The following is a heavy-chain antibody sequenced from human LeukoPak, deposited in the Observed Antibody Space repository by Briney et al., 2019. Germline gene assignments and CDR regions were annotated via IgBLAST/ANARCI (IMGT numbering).Heavy chain of an antibody. J-gene: IGHJ5*02. Sequence: GESLKISCKGSGYSFDSYWIAWVRQLPGKGLEWMGIIYPGDSDTRYSPSFQGQVTISADKSISTAYLQWSSLKASDTAIYYCAITSANWFDPWGQGTLVTVSS. CDR3: AITSANWFDP. D-gene: IGHD1-1*01. CDR2: IYPGDSDT. CDR1: GYSFDSYW. V-gene: IGHV5-51*01.